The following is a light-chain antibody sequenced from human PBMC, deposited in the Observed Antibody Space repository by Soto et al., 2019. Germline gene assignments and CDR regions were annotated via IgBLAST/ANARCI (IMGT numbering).Light chain of an antibody. V-gene: IGKV1-27*01. CDR1: QGIRNY. CDR2: AAS. J-gene: IGKJ5*01. CDR3: QNYDSVPIT. Sequence: DIQMTQSPSSLAASVGNRVSITCRASQGIRNYLAWYQQKPGKVPKVLIYAASTLQPGVPSRFSGSGSGTDFTLTINSLQPDDIETYYCQNYDSVPITFGQGTRLEIK.